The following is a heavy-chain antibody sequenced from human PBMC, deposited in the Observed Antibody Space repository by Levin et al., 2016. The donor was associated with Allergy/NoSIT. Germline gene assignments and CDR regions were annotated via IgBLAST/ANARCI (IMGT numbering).Heavy chain of an antibody. J-gene: IGHJ4*02. D-gene: IGHD1-26*01. CDR1: GYIFTSYY. CDR3: ARQASSGTYETGLDN. V-gene: IGHV1-46*03. CDR2: INPSGGAT. Sequence: ASVKVSCKASGYIFTSYYIHWVRQAPGQGLQWMGIINPSGGATTYARKFQGRITMTRDTSTSTVYMALRSLRSEDTAVYYCARQASSGTYETGLDNWGQGTLVTVSS.